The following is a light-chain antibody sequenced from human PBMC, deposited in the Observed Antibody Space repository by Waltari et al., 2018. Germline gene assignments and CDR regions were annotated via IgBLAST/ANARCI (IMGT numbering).Light chain of an antibody. J-gene: IGKJ1*01. Sequence: DIQMTQSPSTLSASVGDRVTLTCRASQSITTWLAWYQQKPGKAPNLLIYKASSLESGVPSRFSGSGSGTEFTLTISSLQPDDFATYYCQQYNSYSGGGTFGQGTKEGIK. CDR3: QQYNSYSGGGT. CDR1: QSITTW. CDR2: KAS. V-gene: IGKV1-5*03.